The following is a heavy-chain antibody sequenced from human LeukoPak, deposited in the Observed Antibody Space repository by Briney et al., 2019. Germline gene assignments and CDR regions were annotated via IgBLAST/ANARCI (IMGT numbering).Heavy chain of an antibody. CDR3: ARIGAGSSRDY. V-gene: IGHV3-21*01. J-gene: IGHJ4*02. Sequence: PGGSLRLSCAASGFTFHTFTMNWVRQAPGKGLEWVSAIRSSSSSIYYADSVKGRFTISRVNSKNSLYLQMNSLTAEDTAVYYCARIGAGSSRDYWGQGTLVTVSS. CDR1: GFTFHTFT. CDR2: IRSSSSSI. D-gene: IGHD6-13*01.